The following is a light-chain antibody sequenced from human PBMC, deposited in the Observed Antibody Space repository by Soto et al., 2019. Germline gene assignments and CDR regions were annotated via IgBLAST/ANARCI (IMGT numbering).Light chain of an antibody. CDR1: SSDVGGYNY. CDR3: SSYIPNNSTYV. Sequence: QSVLTQPASVSGSPGQSITISCTGTSSDVGGYNYVSWYQHHPGKAPKRMIHDVSNRPSGVSNRFSGSKSGHTASLTISGLQAEDEADYYCSSYIPNNSTYVFGTGTKVTVL. CDR2: DVS. J-gene: IGLJ1*01. V-gene: IGLV2-14*03.